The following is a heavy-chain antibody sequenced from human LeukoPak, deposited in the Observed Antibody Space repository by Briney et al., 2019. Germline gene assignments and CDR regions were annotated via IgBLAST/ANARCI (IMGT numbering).Heavy chain of an antibody. V-gene: IGHV3-53*01. CDR2: IYSGGST. J-gene: IGHJ4*02. D-gene: IGHD6-13*01. Sequence: GGSLRLSCAASGFTVSSKYMSWVRQAPGKGLEWVSIIYSGGSTYYAGSVKGRFTISRDNSKNTLFLQMDSLRAEDTAVYYCARGGSSSHFDYWGQGTLVTVSS. CDR3: ARGGSSSHFDY. CDR1: GFTVSSKY.